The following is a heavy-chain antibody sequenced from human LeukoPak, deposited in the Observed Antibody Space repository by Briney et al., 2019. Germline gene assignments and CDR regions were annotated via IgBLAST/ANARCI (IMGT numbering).Heavy chain of an antibody. J-gene: IGHJ1*01. Sequence: PSETLSLTCTVSGGSISSGGYYWGWLRQPPGKGLEWIGYIYHSGSTYYNPSLKSRVTISVDTSKNQFSLKLSSVTAADTAVYYCARLARNYDILTGYSQYFQHWGQGTLVTVSS. D-gene: IGHD3-9*01. CDR3: ARLARNYDILTGYSQYFQH. CDR1: GGSISSGGYY. V-gene: IGHV4-30-2*01. CDR2: IYHSGST.